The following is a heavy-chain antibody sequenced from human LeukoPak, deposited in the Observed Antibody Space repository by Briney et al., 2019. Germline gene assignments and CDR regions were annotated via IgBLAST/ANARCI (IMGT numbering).Heavy chain of an antibody. Sequence: ASVKVSCKASGGTFGSYAISWVRQAPGQGLEWMGGIIPIFGTANYAQKFQGRVTITADESTSTAYMELSSLRSEDTAVYYCARLETDGYKNTGDYWGQGTLVTVSS. CDR3: ARLETDGYKNTGDY. V-gene: IGHV1-69*13. D-gene: IGHD5-24*01. J-gene: IGHJ4*02. CDR2: IIPIFGTA. CDR1: GGTFGSYA.